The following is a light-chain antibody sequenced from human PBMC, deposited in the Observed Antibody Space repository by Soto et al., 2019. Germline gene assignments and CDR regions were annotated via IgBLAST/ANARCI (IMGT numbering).Light chain of an antibody. CDR3: QQYTNTNNPWM. CDR1: QTISTW. Sequence: DIQVTQSPPTLSASVGDRVTITCRASQTISTWMAWYQQKPGKAPKLLVYDASTSQSGVASTFSGSGSGTEFTLIISGLQPDDSATYYCQQYTNTNNPWMFGQGTKVDI. J-gene: IGKJ1*01. CDR2: DAS. V-gene: IGKV1-5*01.